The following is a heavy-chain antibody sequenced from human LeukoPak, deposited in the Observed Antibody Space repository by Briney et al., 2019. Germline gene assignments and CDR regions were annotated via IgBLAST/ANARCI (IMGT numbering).Heavy chain of an antibody. Sequence: SETLSLTCTVSGGSISSYYWSWIRQPAGKGLEWIGRIYTSGSTNYNPSLKSRVTMSVDTSKNQFSLKLSSVTAADTAVYYCARDWALTTVVAPGAFDIWGQGTMVTVSS. CDR1: GGSISSYY. CDR3: ARDWALTTVVAPGAFDI. J-gene: IGHJ3*02. D-gene: IGHD4-23*01. V-gene: IGHV4-4*07. CDR2: IYTSGST.